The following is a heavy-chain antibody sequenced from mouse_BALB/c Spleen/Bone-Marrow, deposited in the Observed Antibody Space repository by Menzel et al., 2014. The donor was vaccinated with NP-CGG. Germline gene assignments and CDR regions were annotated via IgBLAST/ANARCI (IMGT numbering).Heavy chain of an antibody. CDR3: ARERYAGYYFDD. D-gene: IGHD2-3*01. J-gene: IGHJ2*01. Sequence: VQLQQSGAELAKPGASVKMSCKASGYTFTSYWMHWVKQRPGQGLEWIGYINPSTGYTEYNQKFKDKATLTADKSSSTAYMQLSSLTSEDSAVYYCARERYAGYYFDDWGQGTTLTVAS. CDR2: INPSTGYT. V-gene: IGHV1-7*01. CDR1: GYTFTSYW.